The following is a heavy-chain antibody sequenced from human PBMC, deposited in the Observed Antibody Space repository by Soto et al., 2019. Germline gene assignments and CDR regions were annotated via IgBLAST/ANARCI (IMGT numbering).Heavy chain of an antibody. CDR3: ARNADYDSSGYYLDY. D-gene: IGHD3-22*01. Sequence: QVQLQESGPGLVKPSQTLSLTCTVSGGSISSGGYYWSWIRQHPGKGLEWIGYIYYSGSTYYNPSLKSRVTISVDTSKNQFSLKLSSVTAADTAVYYCARNADYDSSGYYLDYWGQRTLVTVSS. CDR2: IYYSGST. J-gene: IGHJ4*02. V-gene: IGHV4-31*03. CDR1: GGSISSGGYY.